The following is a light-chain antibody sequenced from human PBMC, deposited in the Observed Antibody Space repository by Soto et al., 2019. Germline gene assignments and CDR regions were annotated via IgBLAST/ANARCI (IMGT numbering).Light chain of an antibody. V-gene: IGKV1-39*01. CDR2: AAS. Sequence: DIQMTQSPSSLSASGGDGVTITCRTNQTISSYLNWYQQKPGTAPKLLIYAASTLQSWVPSRFSGLGFATDFTLNISILQPEDFATYFCQQSYIPPFSFGPGTTVD. CDR1: QTISSY. CDR3: QQSYIPPFS. J-gene: IGKJ3*01.